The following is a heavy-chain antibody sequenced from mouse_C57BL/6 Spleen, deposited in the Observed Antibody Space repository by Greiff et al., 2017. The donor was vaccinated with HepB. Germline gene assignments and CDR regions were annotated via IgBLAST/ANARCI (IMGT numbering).Heavy chain of an antibody. V-gene: IGHV1-84*01. Sequence: QVHVKQSGPELVKPGASVKISCKASGYTFTDYYINWVKQRPGQGLEWIGWIYPGSGNTKYNEKFKGKATLTVDTSSSTAYMQLSSLTSEDSAVYFCAMGGDGYYGNYFDYWGQGTTLTVSS. CDR3: AMGGDGYYGNYFDY. CDR1: GYTFTDYY. CDR2: IYPGSGNT. D-gene: IGHD2-3*01. J-gene: IGHJ2*01.